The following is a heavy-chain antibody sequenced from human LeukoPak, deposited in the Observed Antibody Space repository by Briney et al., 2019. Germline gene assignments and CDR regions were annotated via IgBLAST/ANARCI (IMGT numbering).Heavy chain of an antibody. CDR1: GGSITSYC. J-gene: IGHJ5*02. Sequence: PSETLSLTCTVSGGSITSYCWSWIRQPPGKGLEWIGYIYYSGTTNYNPSLKSRVTISVDTSKNQFSLKVNSVTAADTAVYYCVRSKSGAYGWFDPWGQGTLVTVSS. D-gene: IGHD2-15*01. CDR3: VRSKSGAYGWFDP. V-gene: IGHV4-59*01. CDR2: IYYSGTT.